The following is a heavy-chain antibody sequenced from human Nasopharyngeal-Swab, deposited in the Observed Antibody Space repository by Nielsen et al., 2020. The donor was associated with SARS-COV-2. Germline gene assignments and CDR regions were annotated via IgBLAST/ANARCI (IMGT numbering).Heavy chain of an antibody. CDR3: ARNAYYCIDV. CDR2: IYYSGST. V-gene: IGHV4-31*03. J-gene: IGHJ6*03. Sequence: SETLSLTCTVSGGSISSGGYYWSWIRQHPGKGLEWIGYIYYSGSTYYNPSLKSRVTISVDRSENQFSLKLTSLTAADTAIYYCARNAYYCIDVWGKGTTVTVSS. CDR1: GGSISSGGYY.